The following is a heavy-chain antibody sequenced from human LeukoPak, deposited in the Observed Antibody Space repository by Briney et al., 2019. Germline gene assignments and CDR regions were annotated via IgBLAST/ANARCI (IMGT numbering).Heavy chain of an antibody. Sequence: GGSLRLSCVASEFTFSSHAMNWVRQAPGRGLEWVSSISGGGESTYYADSVKGRFTVSRDDSKNTLYLQINSLRGEDTAVYYCAKGKYSSGGVPDYWGQGTLVTVSS. CDR1: EFTFSSHA. CDR3: AKGKYSSGGVPDY. J-gene: IGHJ4*02. CDR2: ISGGGEST. D-gene: IGHD6-19*01. V-gene: IGHV3-23*01.